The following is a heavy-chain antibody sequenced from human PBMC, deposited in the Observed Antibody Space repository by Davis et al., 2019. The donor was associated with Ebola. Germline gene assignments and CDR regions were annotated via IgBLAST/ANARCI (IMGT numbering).Heavy chain of an antibody. V-gene: IGHV1-3*01. CDR3: ARDRIWFRELTYYYGMDV. CDR2: INAGNGNT. J-gene: IGHJ6*02. CDR1: GYTFTSYA. D-gene: IGHD3-10*01. Sequence: AASVKVSCKASGYTFTSYAMHWVRQAPGQRLEWMGWINAGNGNTKYSQKFQGRVTITRDTSASTAYMELSSLRSEDTAVYYCARDRIWFRELTYYYGMDVWGQGTTVTVSS.